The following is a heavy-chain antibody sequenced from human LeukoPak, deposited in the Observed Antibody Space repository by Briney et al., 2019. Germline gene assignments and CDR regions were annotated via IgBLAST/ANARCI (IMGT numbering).Heavy chain of an antibody. CDR1: GFTFSSYW. CDR3: ARDPSGSPVFDP. D-gene: IGHD3-10*01. V-gene: IGHV3-7*01. CDR2: IKQDGSVK. Sequence: GGSLRLSCAASGFTFSSYWMNWVRQAPGKGLEWVANIKQDGSVKNYVDSVKGRFTNSRDNAKNSLFLQMNSLRAEDTAVYYCARDPSGSPVFDPWGQGTLVTVSS. J-gene: IGHJ5*02.